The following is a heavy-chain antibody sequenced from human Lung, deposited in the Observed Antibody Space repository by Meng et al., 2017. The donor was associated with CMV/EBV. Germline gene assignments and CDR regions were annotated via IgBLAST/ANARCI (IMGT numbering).Heavy chain of an antibody. CDR2: IRSKGYGGTI. Sequence: GASLMFSCSASGSTFGDYAMGWVRQAPGKGLEWVGFIRSKGYGGTIEYAASVKGRFTIPRDDSKSIAYLQMNSLKTEDTAVYYCTRGHSSGIWGQGTLVTVSS. D-gene: IGHD6-19*01. CDR1: GSTFGDYA. CDR3: TRGHSSGI. V-gene: IGHV3-49*04. J-gene: IGHJ4*02.